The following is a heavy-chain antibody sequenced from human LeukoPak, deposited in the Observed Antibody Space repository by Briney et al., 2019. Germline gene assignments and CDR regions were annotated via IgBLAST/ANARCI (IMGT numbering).Heavy chain of an antibody. D-gene: IGHD5-18*01. CDR3: ARVNVDTAMDTWGWYYMDV. V-gene: IGHV1-46*01. J-gene: IGHJ6*03. CDR2: INPSGGST. CDR1: GYTFTSYY. Sequence: ASVKVSCKASGYTFTSYYMHWVRQAPGQGLEWMGIINPSGGSTSYAQKFQGRVTMTRDMSTSTVYMELSSLISEDTAVYYCARVNVDTAMDTWGWYYMDVWGKGTTVTVSS.